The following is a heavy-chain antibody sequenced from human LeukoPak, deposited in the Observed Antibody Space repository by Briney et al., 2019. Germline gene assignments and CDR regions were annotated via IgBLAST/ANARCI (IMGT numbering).Heavy chain of an antibody. CDR3: AKEGRDILTGYYGLDY. CDR2: ISGSGGST. D-gene: IGHD3-9*01. J-gene: IGHJ4*02. CDR1: GFTFSSYA. Sequence: GGSLRLSCAASGFTFSSYAMSWVRQAPGKGLEWVSAISGSGGSTYYADSVKGRFTISRDNSKNPLYLQMNSLRAEDTAVYYCAKEGRDILTGYYGLDYWGQGTLVTVSS. V-gene: IGHV3-23*01.